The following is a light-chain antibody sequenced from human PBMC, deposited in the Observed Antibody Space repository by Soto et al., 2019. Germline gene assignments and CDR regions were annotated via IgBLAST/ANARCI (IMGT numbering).Light chain of an antibody. CDR3: QQYYSYRT. Sequence: DIQMTQSPSSLSASVGDRVTITCRASQGIRNDLGWYQQKPGKAPKLLLYAASTLQSGVPSMFSCSGSGTDFTLTISCLQSEDFATYYCQQYYSYRTFGQGTKVDI. J-gene: IGKJ1*01. CDR1: QGIRND. V-gene: IGKV1-17*01. CDR2: AAS.